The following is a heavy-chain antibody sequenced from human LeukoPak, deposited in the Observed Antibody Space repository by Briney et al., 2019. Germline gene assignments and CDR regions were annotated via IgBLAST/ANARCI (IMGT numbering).Heavy chain of an antibody. CDR3: ARRYPADGMDV. J-gene: IGHJ6*02. Sequence: GGSLRLSFPASGLTFSSYWMSWFRQAPGKGLEWVANIKQDGSEKYYVDSVKGRFTISRDNAKNSLYLQMNSLRAEDTAVYYCARRYPADGMDVWGQGTTVTVSS. CDR1: GLTFSSYW. CDR2: IKQDGSEK. D-gene: IGHD2-2*02. V-gene: IGHV3-7*01.